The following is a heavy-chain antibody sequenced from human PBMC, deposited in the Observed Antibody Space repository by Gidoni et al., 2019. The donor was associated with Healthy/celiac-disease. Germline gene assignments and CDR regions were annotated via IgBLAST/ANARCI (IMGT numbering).Heavy chain of an antibody. CDR3: ASFGLGEESSGYRYFDY. Sequence: EVHLVESGGALVQPGGSLSLSCAASGFPFSSYWMHWVRQAPGKGLVWVSRINSDGSSTSYADSVKGRFTISRDNAKNTPYLQMNSLRAEDTAVYYCASFGLGEESSGYRYFDYWGQGTLVTVSS. D-gene: IGHD3-22*01. CDR1: GFPFSSYW. J-gene: IGHJ4*02. CDR2: INSDGSST. V-gene: IGHV3-74*01.